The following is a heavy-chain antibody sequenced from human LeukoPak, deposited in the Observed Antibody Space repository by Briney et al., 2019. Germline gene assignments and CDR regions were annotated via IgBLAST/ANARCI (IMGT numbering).Heavy chain of an antibody. CDR1: GFTFSSYS. Sequence: PGGSLRLSCAASGFTFSSYSMNWVRQAPGKGLEWVSYISSSSSTIYYADSVKGRFTISRGNAKNSLYLQMNSLRAEDTAVYYCASIGVYYDSSGYAGVWGQGTLVTVSS. CDR2: ISSSSSTI. J-gene: IGHJ4*02. V-gene: IGHV3-48*01. CDR3: ASIGVYYDSSGYAGV. D-gene: IGHD3-22*01.